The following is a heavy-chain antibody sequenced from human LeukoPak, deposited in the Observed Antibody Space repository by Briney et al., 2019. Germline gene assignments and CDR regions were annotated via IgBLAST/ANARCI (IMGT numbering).Heavy chain of an antibody. Sequence: GASVKVSCKASGYTFTCYYMHWVRQAPGQGLEWMGRINPNSGGTNYAQKFQGRVTMTRDTSISTAYMELSRLRSDDTAVCYCARGEDPPLYGDYETDPAGYWGQGTLVTVSS. D-gene: IGHD4-17*01. CDR1: GYTFTCYY. J-gene: IGHJ4*02. CDR3: ARGEDPPLYGDYETDPAGY. V-gene: IGHV1-2*06. CDR2: INPNSGGT.